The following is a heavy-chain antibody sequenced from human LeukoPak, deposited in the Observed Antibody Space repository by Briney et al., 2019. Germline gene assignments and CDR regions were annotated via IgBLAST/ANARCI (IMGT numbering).Heavy chain of an antibody. D-gene: IGHD5-12*01. CDR2: INHSGST. CDR3: AREVGIVATIKPYFDY. V-gene: IGHV4-34*01. J-gene: IGHJ4*02. Sequence: PSGTLSLTCAVYGGSFSGYYWSWIRQPPGKRLEWIGEINHSGSTNYNPSLKSRVTISVDTSKNQFPLKLSSVTAADTAVYYCAREVGIVATIKPYFDYWGQGTLVTVSS. CDR1: GGSFSGYY.